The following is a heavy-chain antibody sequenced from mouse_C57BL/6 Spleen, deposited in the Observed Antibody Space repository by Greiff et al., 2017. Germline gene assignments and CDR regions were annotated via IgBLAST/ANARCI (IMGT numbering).Heavy chain of an antibody. J-gene: IGHJ2*01. CDR1: GYTFTSYW. D-gene: IGHD1-2*01. CDR2: IHPNSGST. V-gene: IGHV1-64*01. CDR3: ARALLRQYYFDY. Sequence: VQLQQPGAELVKPGASVKLSCKASGYTFTSYWMHWVKQRPGQGLEWIGMIHPNSGSTNYNEKFKSKATLTVDKSSSTAYMQLSSLTSEDSAVYYCARALLRQYYFDYWGQGTTLTVSS.